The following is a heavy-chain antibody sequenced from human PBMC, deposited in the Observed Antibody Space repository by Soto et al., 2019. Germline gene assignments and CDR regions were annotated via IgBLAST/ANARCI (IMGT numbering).Heavy chain of an antibody. V-gene: IGHV4-34*01. CDR1: CGSFSGYY. CDR3: GRYSSGWYIDY. J-gene: IGHJ4*02. CDR2: INHSGST. Sequence: SETLSLTCAVYCGSFSGYYWSWIRQPPGRGLEWIGEINHSGSTNYNPSLKSRITINPDTSKNQFSLQLNSVTPEDTAVYYCGRYSSGWYIDYWGQGTLVTVSS. D-gene: IGHD6-19*01.